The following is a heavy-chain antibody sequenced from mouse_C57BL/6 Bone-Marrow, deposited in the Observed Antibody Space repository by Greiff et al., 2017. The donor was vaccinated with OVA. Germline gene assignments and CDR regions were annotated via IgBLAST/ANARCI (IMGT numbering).Heavy chain of an antibody. Sequence: EVQRVESGGDLVKPGGSPKLSCAASGFTFSSYGMSWVRQTPDKRLEWVATISSGGSYTYYPDSVKGRFTISRDNAKNTLYLQMSSLKSEDTAMYYCARREAFYYYAMDYWGQGTSVTVSS. V-gene: IGHV5-6*01. CDR3: ARREAFYYYAMDY. D-gene: IGHD3-2*02. CDR1: GFTFSSYG. J-gene: IGHJ4*01. CDR2: ISSGGSYT.